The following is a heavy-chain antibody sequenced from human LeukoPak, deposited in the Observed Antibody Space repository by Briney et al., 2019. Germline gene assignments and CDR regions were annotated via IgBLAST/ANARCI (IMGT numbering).Heavy chain of an antibody. J-gene: IGHJ4*02. CDR3: ARDLDGRTGLPFY. V-gene: IGHV3-23*01. D-gene: IGHD3/OR15-3a*01. CDR2: FTRNDETT. CDR1: GFSFSNWA. Sequence: GGSLRLSCAASGFSFSNWAMSWVRQAPGKGLEWVSGFTRNDETTSYADSVKGRFTISRDNSKNTLYLQMNSLRAEDTAVYYCARDLDGRTGLPFYWGQGTLVTVSS.